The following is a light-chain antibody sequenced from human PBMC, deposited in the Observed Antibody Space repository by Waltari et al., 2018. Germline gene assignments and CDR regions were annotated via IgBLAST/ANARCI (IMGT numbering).Light chain of an antibody. CDR2: EGS. V-gene: IGLV2-23*01. J-gene: IGLJ2*01. CDR1: RSDVGKYHL. Sequence: QSALTQPVSVSGSPGPSITISCTGTRSDVGKYHLVSWYQHHPGQAPKLIIYEGSQRPSGVSDRFSGSKSGNTASLTISGLQAEDEADYYCFSYAGRATGVFGGGTKLTVL. CDR3: FSYAGRATGV.